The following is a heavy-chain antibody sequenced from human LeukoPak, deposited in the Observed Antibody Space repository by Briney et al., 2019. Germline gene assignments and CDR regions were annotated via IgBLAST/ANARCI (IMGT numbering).Heavy chain of an antibody. CDR3: ARASSSGYYYSNWFDP. V-gene: IGHV3-30*03. J-gene: IGHJ5*02. D-gene: IGHD3-22*01. CDR1: GFTFSSYS. Sequence: GGSLRLSCAASGFTFSSYSMNWVRQAPGKGLEWVAVISYDGSNKYYADSVKGRFTISRDNSKNTLYLQMNSLRAEDTAVYYCARASSSGYYYSNWFDPWGQGTLVTVSS. CDR2: ISYDGSNK.